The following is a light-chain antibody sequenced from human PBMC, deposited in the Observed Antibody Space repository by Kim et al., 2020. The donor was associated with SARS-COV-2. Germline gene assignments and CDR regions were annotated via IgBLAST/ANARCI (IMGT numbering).Light chain of an antibody. CDR3: TSYTSSNTWV. V-gene: IGLV2-14*03. CDR1: SSDVGGYNY. CDR2: DVS. Sequence: GQSVTISCTGTSSDVGGYNYVSWYQHHPGKAPKLMIYDVSKRPSGISNRFSGSKSGNMASLTISGLQAEDEADYYCTSYTSSNTWVFGGGTQLTVL. J-gene: IGLJ3*02.